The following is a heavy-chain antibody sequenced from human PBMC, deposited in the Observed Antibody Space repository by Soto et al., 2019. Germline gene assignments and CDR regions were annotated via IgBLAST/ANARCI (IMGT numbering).Heavy chain of an antibody. V-gene: IGHV1-69*01. CDR3: ARKPSSGSGTRMSIDY. D-gene: IGHD6-19*01. CDR1: GGTFSSYA. CDR2: IIPIFGTA. Sequence: QVQLVQSGAEVKKPGSSVKVSCKASGGTFSSYAISWVRQAPGQGLEWMGGIIPIFGTANYAPKFQGRVTITADESTSTAYMELSSLRSEDTAVYYCARKPSSGSGTRMSIDYWGQGTLVTVSS. J-gene: IGHJ4*02.